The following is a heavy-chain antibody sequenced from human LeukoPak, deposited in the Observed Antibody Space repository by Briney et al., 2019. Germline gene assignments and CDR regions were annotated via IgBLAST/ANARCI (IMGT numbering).Heavy chain of an antibody. V-gene: IGHV3-23*01. CDR3: AKDQKSIAATGYDY. J-gene: IGHJ4*02. Sequence: QPGGSRRLSCAASGFTFANYAMSWVRQGPGKGLEWVSTISGSGGSTYYADSVKGRFTISRDNSKNTLFLQMNSLRADDTAVYFCAKDQKSIAATGYDYWGQGTLVTVSS. CDR2: ISGSGGST. D-gene: IGHD6-13*01. CDR1: GFTFANYA.